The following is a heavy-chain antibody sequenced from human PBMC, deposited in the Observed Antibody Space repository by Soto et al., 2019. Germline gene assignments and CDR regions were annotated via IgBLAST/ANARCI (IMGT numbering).Heavy chain of an antibody. CDR3: ARHPAPKARLDY. V-gene: IGHV5-10-1*01. CDR2: IDPSDSYT. CDR1: VYSFTSYW. D-gene: IGHD5-12*01. Sequence: PGESLKISCKGSVYSFTSYWISWVRQMPGKGLEWMGRIDPSDSYTNYSPSFQGHVAISADKSISTAYLQWSSLKASDTAMYYCARHPAPKARLDYWGQGTLVTVSS. J-gene: IGHJ4*02.